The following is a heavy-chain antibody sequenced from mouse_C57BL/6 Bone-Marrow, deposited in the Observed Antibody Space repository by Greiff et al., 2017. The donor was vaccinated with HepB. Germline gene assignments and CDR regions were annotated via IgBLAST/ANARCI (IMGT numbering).Heavy chain of an antibody. Sequence: DVMLVASGGDLVKPGGSLKLSCAASGFTFSSYGMSWVRQTPDKRLEWVATISSGGSYTYYPDSVKGRFTISRDNAKNTLYLQMSSLKSEDTAMYYCANYYGSSYLFAYWGQGTLVTVSA. CDR3: ANYYGSSYLFAY. CDR2: ISSGGSYT. V-gene: IGHV5-6*02. D-gene: IGHD1-1*01. J-gene: IGHJ3*01. CDR1: GFTFSSYG.